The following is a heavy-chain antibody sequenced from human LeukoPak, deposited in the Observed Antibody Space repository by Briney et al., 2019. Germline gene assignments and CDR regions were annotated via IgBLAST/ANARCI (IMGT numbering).Heavy chain of an antibody. D-gene: IGHD3-10*01. CDR2: IYYSGST. J-gene: IGHJ5*02. V-gene: IGHV4-59*01. CDR3: ARSHGSGDVWDWFDP. CDR1: GGSISSYY. Sequence: SETLSLTCTVSGGSISSYYWSWIRQPPGKGLEWIGYIYYSGSTKYNPSLKNRVTISVDTSKNQFSLKLNSVTAADTAVYYCARSHGSGDVWDWFDPWGQGTLVTVSS.